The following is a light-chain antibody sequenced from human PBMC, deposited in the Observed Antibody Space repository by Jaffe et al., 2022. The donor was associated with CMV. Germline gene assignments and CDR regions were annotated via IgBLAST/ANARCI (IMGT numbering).Light chain of an antibody. CDR1: ALPKKY. CDR3: YSTDTNTDPV. V-gene: IGLV3-10*01. J-gene: IGLJ3*02. Sequence: SYELTQPPSVSVSPGQTARITCSGDALPKKYAYWYQQKSGQAPVLVIYEDKKRPSEIPERFSGSSSGTTATLTIAGAQVEDEADYFCYSTDTNTDPVFGGGTRLTVL. CDR2: EDK.